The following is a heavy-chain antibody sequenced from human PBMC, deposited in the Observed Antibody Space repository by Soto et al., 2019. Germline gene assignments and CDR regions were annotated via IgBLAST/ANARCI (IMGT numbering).Heavy chain of an antibody. Sequence: ASVKVSCKASGYTFTGYYMHWVRQAPGQGLEWMGWINPNSGGTNYAQKFQGRVTMTRDTSISTAYMELSRLRSDDTAVYYCARVAAFRSSFDYWGQGTLVTVSS. D-gene: IGHD6-6*01. CDR2: INPNSGGT. J-gene: IGHJ4*02. CDR3: ARVAAFRSSFDY. V-gene: IGHV1-2*02. CDR1: GYTFTGYY.